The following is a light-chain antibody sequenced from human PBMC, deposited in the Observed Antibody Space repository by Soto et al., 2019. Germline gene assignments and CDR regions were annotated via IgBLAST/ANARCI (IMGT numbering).Light chain of an antibody. CDR2: DVS. CDR3: SSYTTATTRV. J-gene: IGLJ3*02. V-gene: IGLV2-14*01. CDR1: SSDVGAYNY. Sequence: QSALTQPASVSGSPGQSITISCTGTSSDVGAYNYVSWYQQHPGKAPKLMIFDVSNRPSGVSNRFSGSKSDNTASLTISGLQAEDEADYYCSSYTTATTRVFGGGTKLTVL.